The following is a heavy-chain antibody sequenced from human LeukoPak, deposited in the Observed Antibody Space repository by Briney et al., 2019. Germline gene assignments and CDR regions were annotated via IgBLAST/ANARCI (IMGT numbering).Heavy chain of an antibody. Sequence: SGPTLVKPTQTLTLTCSFSGFSLSTSGVGVSWIRQPPGKALEWLALNYWNNDKRYSPDQKSSLTITKDTSKYQVILTMTNMDPVDTATYYCAHRQSVVNFIDAFDIWGQGTMVTVSS. CDR1: GFSLSTSGVG. J-gene: IGHJ3*02. V-gene: IGHV2-5*01. CDR3: AHRQSVVNFIDAFDI. CDR2: NYWNNDK. D-gene: IGHD3-22*01.